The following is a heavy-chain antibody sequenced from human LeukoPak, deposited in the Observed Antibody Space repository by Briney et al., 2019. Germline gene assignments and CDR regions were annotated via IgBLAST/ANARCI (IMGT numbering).Heavy chain of an antibody. Sequence: PGGSLRLSCAASGFTFSSYGMHWVRQAPGKGLEWVAFIWDDGNNKNYADSVKGRFTISRDNSKNTLYLQMNSLRAEDTAVYYCAKDLYCSSTSCYQPSGGDGDTFDYWGQGTLVTVSS. D-gene: IGHD2-2*01. CDR2: IWDDGNNK. V-gene: IGHV3-30*02. J-gene: IGHJ4*02. CDR3: AKDLYCSSTSCYQPSGGDGDTFDY. CDR1: GFTFSSYG.